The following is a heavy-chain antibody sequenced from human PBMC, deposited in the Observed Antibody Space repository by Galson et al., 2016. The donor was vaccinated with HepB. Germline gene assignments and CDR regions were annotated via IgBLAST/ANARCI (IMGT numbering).Heavy chain of an antibody. CDR2: ISSTGSTI. D-gene: IGHD2-2*01. J-gene: IGHJ4*02. Sequence: SLRLSCAASGFTFRSYEMTWVRQAPGKGLEWVSYISSTGSTIYYADSVKGRFTISRDNAKNSLYLQMNSLGVEDTALYYCAREGSSTNWDSPGHADYWGQGTLVTASA. V-gene: IGHV3-48*03. CDR3: AREGSSTNWDSPGHADY. CDR1: GFTFRSYE.